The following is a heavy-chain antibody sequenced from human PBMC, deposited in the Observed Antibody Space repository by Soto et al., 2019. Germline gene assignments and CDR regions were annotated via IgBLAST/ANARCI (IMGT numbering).Heavy chain of an antibody. Sequence: EASVKVSCRASGGTFSSYAISWVRQAHGQGLEWMGGIIPIFGTANYAQKFQGRVTITADEATSTAYMELSSLRSEDTAVYYCARVPNWNDPCFAPSGQATLVPVSS. V-gene: IGHV1-69*13. D-gene: IGHD1-1*01. J-gene: IGHJ5*02. CDR1: GGTFSSYA. CDR3: ARVPNWNDPCFAP. CDR2: IIPIFGTA.